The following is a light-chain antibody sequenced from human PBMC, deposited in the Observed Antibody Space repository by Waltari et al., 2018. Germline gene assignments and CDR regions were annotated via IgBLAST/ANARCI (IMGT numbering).Light chain of an antibody. Sequence: ETALSQSPATLPLSPGDSATLSCRVSQSIGNYLCWYHQKPGQAPPLLIYDAFHRGTAISARCSGSGAGTDVSLTINNVQPEDFAVYYCQLRSEWLRTFGQGTKVDLK. CDR2: DAF. CDR3: QLRSEWLRT. CDR1: QSIGNY. J-gene: IGKJ1*01. V-gene: IGKV3-11*01.